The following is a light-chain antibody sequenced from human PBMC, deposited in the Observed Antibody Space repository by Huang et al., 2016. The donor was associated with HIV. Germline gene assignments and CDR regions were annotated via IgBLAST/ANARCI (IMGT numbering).Light chain of an antibody. V-gene: IGKV3-20*01. J-gene: IGKJ4*01. CDR3: QQYDNSPPLT. CDR1: QNVSSSY. Sequence: EIVLTQSPGTLSLSPGDRATLFCRASQNVSSSYLAWYQPKAGQAPRLLIYGASSRATGIPDRFTGSGSGTEFSLTISRLEPEDFALYHCQQYDNSPPLTFGGGTKVEMK. CDR2: GAS.